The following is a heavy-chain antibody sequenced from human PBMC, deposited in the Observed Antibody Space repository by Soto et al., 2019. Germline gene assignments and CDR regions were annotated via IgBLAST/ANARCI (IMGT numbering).Heavy chain of an antibody. CDR2: FIPIFGTA. Sequence: QVQLVQSGAEVKKPGSSVKVSCKASGGTFSSYAISWVRQAPGLGLEWMGGFIPIFGTANYAQKFQGRVTITADESTSTAYMELSSLRSEDTAVYYCARVDSSIAAAGRTLYGMDVWGQGTTVTVSS. V-gene: IGHV1-69*01. CDR3: ARVDSSIAAAGRTLYGMDV. D-gene: IGHD6-13*01. J-gene: IGHJ6*02. CDR1: GGTFSSYA.